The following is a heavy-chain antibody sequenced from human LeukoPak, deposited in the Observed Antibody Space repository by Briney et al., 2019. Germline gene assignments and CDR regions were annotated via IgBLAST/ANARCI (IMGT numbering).Heavy chain of an antibody. CDR2: ISSSSSYI. CDR3: ARTVSRLYFDY. CDR1: GFTFSRYS. V-gene: IGHV3-21*01. J-gene: IGHJ4*02. D-gene: IGHD5/OR15-5a*01. Sequence: GGSLRLSCAASGFTFSRYSMNWVRQAPGKGLEWVSSISSSSSYIYYADSVKGRFTISRDNAKNSLYLQMNSLRAEDTAVYYCARTVSRLYFDYWGQGTLVTVSS.